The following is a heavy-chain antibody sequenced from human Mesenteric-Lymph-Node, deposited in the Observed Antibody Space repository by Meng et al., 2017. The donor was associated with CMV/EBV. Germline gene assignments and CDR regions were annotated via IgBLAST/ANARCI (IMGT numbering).Heavy chain of an antibody. CDR3: ARGSSYDILTGYFDY. J-gene: IGHJ4*02. CDR1: GWCFSSYY. CDR2: VNHSGGT. D-gene: IGHD3-9*01. V-gene: IGHV4-34*01. Sequence: QVQFHQWVRGWFDPSGALSVTGAVYGWCFSSYYWNWSRQSPEKGLEWIGEVNHSGGTTYNPSFTSRIIISVDTSTNQISLNMSSVTAADTAVYYCARGSSYDILTGYFDYWGQGALVTVSS.